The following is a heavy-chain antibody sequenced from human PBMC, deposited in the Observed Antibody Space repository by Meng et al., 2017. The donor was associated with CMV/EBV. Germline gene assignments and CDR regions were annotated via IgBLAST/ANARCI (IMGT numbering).Heavy chain of an antibody. D-gene: IGHD6-13*01. CDR2: ISSSSNYI. J-gene: IGHJ4*02. V-gene: IGHV3-21*01. Sequence: GESLKISCAASGFTFSSYSMNWVRQAPGKGLEWVSSISSSSNYIYYADSVKGRFTISRDNAKNSLYLQMNSLRAEDTAVYYCAREGYSGGLDYWGQGTLVTVSS. CDR3: AREGYSGGLDY. CDR1: GFTFSSYS.